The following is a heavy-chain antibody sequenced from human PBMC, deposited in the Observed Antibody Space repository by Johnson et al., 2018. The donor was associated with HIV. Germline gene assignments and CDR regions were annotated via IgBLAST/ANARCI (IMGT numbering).Heavy chain of an antibody. V-gene: IGHV3-30*18. D-gene: IGHD5-12*01. CDR2: ISYDGSNK. CDR3: AKGLTGYSGYEKGGHAFDI. J-gene: IGHJ3*02. CDR1: GFTFSSYG. Sequence: QVQLLESGGGVVQPGRSLRLSCAASGFTFSSYGMHWVRQAPGKGLEWVAVISYDGSNKYYADSVKGRFTISRDNSKNTLYLQMNSLRAEDTAVYYCAKGLTGYSGYEKGGHAFDIWGQGTMVTVSS.